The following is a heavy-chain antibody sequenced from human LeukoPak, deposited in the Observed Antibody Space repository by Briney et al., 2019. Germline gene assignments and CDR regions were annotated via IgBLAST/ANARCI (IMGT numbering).Heavy chain of an antibody. CDR1: GFTFSSYW. CDR3: ARAVIPYAFDI. D-gene: IGHD2/OR15-2a*01. J-gene: IGHJ3*02. Sequence: PGGSLRLSCAASGFTFSSYWMSWVRQAPGKGLEWVANIKQDGSEKYHVDSVKGRFTISRDNAKNSLYLQMNSLRAEDTAVYYCARAVIPYAFDIWGQGTMVTVSS. V-gene: IGHV3-7*01. CDR2: IKQDGSEK.